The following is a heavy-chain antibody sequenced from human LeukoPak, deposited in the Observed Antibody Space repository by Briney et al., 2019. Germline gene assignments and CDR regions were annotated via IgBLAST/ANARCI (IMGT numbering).Heavy chain of an antibody. CDR2: IYYSGST. V-gene: IGHV4-39*01. CDR1: GGSFSSYNYY. J-gene: IGHJ4*02. Sequence: PSETLSLTCTVSGGSFSSYNYYWGWIRQPPGKGLEWIGSIYYSGSTHFNPSLKSRVIVSADPSKNQFSLKLSSVTAADTAVYYCARTSGPRAYGSGTYYKGPFDNWGQGALVTVSS. CDR3: ARTSGPRAYGSGTYYKGPFDN. D-gene: IGHD3-10*01.